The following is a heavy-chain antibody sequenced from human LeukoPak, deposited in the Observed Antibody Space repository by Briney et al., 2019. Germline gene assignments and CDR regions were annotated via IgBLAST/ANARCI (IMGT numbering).Heavy chain of an antibody. Sequence: PSETLSLTCAVYGGSFSGYYWSWIRQPPGKGLEWIGEINHSGSTNYNPSLKSRVTMSVDTSKNQFSLKLSSVTAADTAVYYCARHSSSSYYRVYYWGQGTLVTVSS. J-gene: IGHJ4*02. CDR2: INHSGST. V-gene: IGHV4-34*01. CDR3: ARHSSSSYYRVYY. D-gene: IGHD6-13*01. CDR1: GGSFSGYY.